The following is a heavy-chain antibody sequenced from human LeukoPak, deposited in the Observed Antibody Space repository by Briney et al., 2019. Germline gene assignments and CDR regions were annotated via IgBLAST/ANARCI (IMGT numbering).Heavy chain of an antibody. J-gene: IGHJ4*02. CDR3: ARDTEMATINDY. CDR2: IIPILGIA. V-gene: IGHV1-69*04. Sequence: GSSVKVSCKASGGTFSSYAISWVRQAPGQGLEWMGRIIPILGIANYAQKFQGRVTITADKSTSTAYMELSRLRSDDTAVYYCARDTEMATINDYWGQGTLVTVSS. D-gene: IGHD5-24*01. CDR1: GGTFSSYA.